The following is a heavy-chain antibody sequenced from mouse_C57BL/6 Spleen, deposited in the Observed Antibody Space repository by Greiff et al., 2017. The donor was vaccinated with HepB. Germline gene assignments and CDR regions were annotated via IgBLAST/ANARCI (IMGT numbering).Heavy chain of an antibody. Sequence: VQLKESGGGLVKPGGSLKLSCAASGFTFSSYTMSWVRQTPEKRLEWVATISGGGGNTYYPDSVKGRFTISRDNAKNTLYLQMSSLRSEDTALYYCARVYGSSYGFAYWGQGTLVTVSA. CDR2: ISGGGGNT. V-gene: IGHV5-9*01. CDR1: GFTFSSYT. J-gene: IGHJ3*01. CDR3: ARVYGSSYGFAY. D-gene: IGHD1-1*01.